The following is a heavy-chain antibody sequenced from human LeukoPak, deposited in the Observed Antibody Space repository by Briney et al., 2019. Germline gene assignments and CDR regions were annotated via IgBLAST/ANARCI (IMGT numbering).Heavy chain of an antibody. V-gene: IGHV4-30-4*08. J-gene: IGHJ4*02. CDR2: VYYSGST. D-gene: IGHD5-18*01. CDR3: ARVADTAMNYFDY. Sequence: PTETLSPTCTVSGASISSGDYYWSWIRQPPGKGLEWIGDVYYSGSTYYNTSLKSRLTISVDTSKNQFSLKLSSVTAADTAVYYCARVADTAMNYFDYWGQGTLVTVSS. CDR1: GASISSGDYY.